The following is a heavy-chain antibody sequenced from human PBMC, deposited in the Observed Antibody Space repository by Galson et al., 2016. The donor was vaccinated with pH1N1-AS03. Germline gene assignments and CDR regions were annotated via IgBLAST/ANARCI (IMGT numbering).Heavy chain of an antibody. CDR2: TSSSGGST. Sequence: SLRLSCATSGFTFTDFAVSWVRQAPGRGLEWVSATSSSGGSTYYAESVKGRFTISRDYSKNTVDLQMNSPRAEDTAVYYCAKDRNDYRLHYFSGSDVWGQGITVIVSS. J-gene: IGHJ6*02. CDR3: AKDRNDYRLHYFSGSDV. V-gene: IGHV3-23*01. D-gene: IGHD1-1*01. CDR1: GFTFTDFA.